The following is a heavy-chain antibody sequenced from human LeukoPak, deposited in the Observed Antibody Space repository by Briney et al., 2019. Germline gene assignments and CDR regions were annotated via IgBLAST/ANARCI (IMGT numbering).Heavy chain of an antibody. V-gene: IGHV4-59*01. J-gene: IGHJ5*02. CDR2: IYYSGST. CDR3: ARGGYYGSGNDFRFDP. D-gene: IGHD3-10*01. CDR1: GGSISNYY. Sequence: SETLYLTCTASGGSISNYYWSWIRQPPGKGLEWIGYIYYSGSTNYKPSLKSRVTISVDTSKNQFSLKLSSVTAADTAVYYCARGGYYGSGNDFRFDPWGQGTLVTVSS.